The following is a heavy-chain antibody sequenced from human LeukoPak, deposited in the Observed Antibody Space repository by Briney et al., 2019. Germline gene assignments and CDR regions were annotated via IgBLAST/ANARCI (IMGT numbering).Heavy chain of an antibody. D-gene: IGHD1-26*01. CDR1: GFTFSTYA. V-gene: IGHV3-23*01. CDR2: ISGSAGST. J-gene: IGHJ4*02. CDR3: AKADSGSYSRFDY. Sequence: GGSLRLSCAASGFTFSTYAMSWVRQAPGKGLEWVSSISGSAGSTYYADSVKGRFTISRDNSKNTLYLQMNSLRAEDTAIYYCAKADSGSYSRFDYWGQGTLVSDST.